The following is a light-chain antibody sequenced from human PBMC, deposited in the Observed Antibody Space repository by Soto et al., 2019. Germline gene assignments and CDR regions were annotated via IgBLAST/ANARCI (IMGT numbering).Light chain of an antibody. J-gene: IGLJ1*01. CDR3: SSYTNINTRACV. V-gene: IGLV2-14*01. CDR2: EVT. Sequence: QSVLTQPRSVPGSPGQSVTISCTGTSNRVSWYQQHPGKAPKLIIYEVTDRPSGVSNRFSGSKSGNTASLTISGLQAEDEAEYYCSSYTNINTRACVFGTGTKVTVL. CDR1: SNR.